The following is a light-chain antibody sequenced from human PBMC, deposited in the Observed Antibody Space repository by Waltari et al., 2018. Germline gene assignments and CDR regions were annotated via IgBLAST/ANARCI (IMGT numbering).Light chain of an antibody. CDR2: DAS. Sequence: EIVLTQSPTTLSLSPGERVTLSCRASQSVSRYLAWYQQKPGQAPRLLIYDASNRATGIPARFSGSGSGTDFTLTITSLEPEDSAVYYCQHRSDWPLTFGGGTRVEIK. CDR1: QSVSRY. V-gene: IGKV3-11*01. CDR3: QHRSDWPLT. J-gene: IGKJ4*01.